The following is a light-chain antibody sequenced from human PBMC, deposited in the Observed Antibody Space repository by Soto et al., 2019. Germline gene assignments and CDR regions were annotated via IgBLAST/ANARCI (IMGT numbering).Light chain of an antibody. CDR2: EDT. Sequence: QSALTQPDSVSGSPGQSIAISCTGTSSDVGSYNLVSWYQQHPGKAPKLMIYEDTKRPSGVSDRFSGSKSGNTASLTISGLQAEDEADYYCCSYATSSTYVFGTGTKLTVL. CDR3: CSYATSSTYV. V-gene: IGLV2-23*01. CDR1: SSDVGSYNL. J-gene: IGLJ1*01.